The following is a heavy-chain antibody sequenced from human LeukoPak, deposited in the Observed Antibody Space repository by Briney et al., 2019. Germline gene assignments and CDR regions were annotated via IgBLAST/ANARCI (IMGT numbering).Heavy chain of an antibody. V-gene: IGHV3-23*01. CDR3: AKPKDNSLYCFDY. D-gene: IGHD1-20*01. CDR1: GFTFSSYA. CDR2: LSASGGGT. J-gene: IGHJ4*02. Sequence: GGSLRLSCAASGFTFSSYAMSWVRQAPGKGLEWFSTLSASGGGTYYADSVKGRFTISRENSKNTLYLQMNSLRAEDTAVYYCAKPKDNSLYCFDYWGQGTLVTVSS.